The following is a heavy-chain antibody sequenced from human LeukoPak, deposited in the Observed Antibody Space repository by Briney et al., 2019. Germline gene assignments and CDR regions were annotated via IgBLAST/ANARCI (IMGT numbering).Heavy chain of an antibody. D-gene: IGHD6-19*01. CDR2: ISGSGGST. CDR3: AKAVSGWYREFDY. Sequence: PGGCLRLSCAASGFTFSSYAMSWVRQAPGKGLEWVSAISGSGGSTYYADSVKGRFTISRDNSKNTLYLQMNSLRAEDTAVYYCAKAVSGWYREFDYWGQGTLVAVSS. CDR1: GFTFSSYA. V-gene: IGHV3-23*01. J-gene: IGHJ4*02.